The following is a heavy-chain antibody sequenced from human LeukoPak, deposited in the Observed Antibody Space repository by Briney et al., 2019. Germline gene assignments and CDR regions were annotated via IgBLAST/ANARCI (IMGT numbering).Heavy chain of an antibody. CDR3: TRPERGSHSGFDF. J-gene: IGHJ4*02. D-gene: IGHD5-12*01. CDR2: IRSKANNYAT. V-gene: IGHV3-73*01. CDR1: GFTFSGYW. Sequence: PGESLRLSCAASGFTFSGYWMHWVRQASGKGLEWVSRIRSKANNYATAYAASVKGRFTISRDDSKNTAFLQMNSLETEDTAVYYCTRPERGSHSGFDFWGQGTLVTVSS.